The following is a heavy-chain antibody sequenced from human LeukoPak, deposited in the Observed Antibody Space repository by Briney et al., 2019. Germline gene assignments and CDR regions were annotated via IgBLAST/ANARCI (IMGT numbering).Heavy chain of an antibody. D-gene: IGHD3-10*01. J-gene: IGHJ4*02. CDR2: ISSNGGST. Sequence: PGGSLRLSCAASGFTFISYAMHWVRQAPGKGLEYVSAISSNGGSTYYAGSVKGRFTISRDNSKNTLYLQMGSLRAEDMAVYYCARSAVYGSSCFDHWGQGTLVTVSS. CDR1: GFTFISYA. CDR3: ARSAVYGSSCFDH. V-gene: IGHV3-64*02.